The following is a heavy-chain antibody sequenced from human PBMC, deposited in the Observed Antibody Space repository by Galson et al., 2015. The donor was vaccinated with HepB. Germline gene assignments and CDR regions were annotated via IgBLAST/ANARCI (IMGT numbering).Heavy chain of an antibody. J-gene: IGHJ4*02. CDR2: IYYSGST. Sequence: ETLSLTCTVSGGSISSYYWSWIRQPPGKGLGWIGYIYYSGSTNYNPSLKSRVTISVDTSKNQFSLKLSSVTAADTAVYYCARTWSYGYSDYWGQGTLVTVSS. D-gene: IGHD5-18*01. CDR3: ARTWSYGYSDY. V-gene: IGHV4-59*01. CDR1: GGSISSYY.